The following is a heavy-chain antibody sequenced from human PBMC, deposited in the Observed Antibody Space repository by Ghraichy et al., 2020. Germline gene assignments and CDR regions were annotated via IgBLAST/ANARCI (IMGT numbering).Heavy chain of an antibody. CDR2: IRYDGSNK. CDR3: AKGGYRNDAFDI. V-gene: IGHV3-30*02. J-gene: IGHJ3*02. CDR1: GLTFSSYG. D-gene: IGHD6-13*01. Sequence: GGSLRLSCAASGLTFSSYGMHWVRQAPGKGLEWVAFIRYDGSNKYYADSVKGRFTISRDNSKNTLYLQMNSLRAEDTAVYYCAKGGYRNDAFDIWGQGTMVTVSS.